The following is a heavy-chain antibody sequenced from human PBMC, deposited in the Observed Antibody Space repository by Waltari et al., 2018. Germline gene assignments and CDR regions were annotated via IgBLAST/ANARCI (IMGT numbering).Heavy chain of an antibody. CDR1: GFPFRDYD. J-gene: IGHJ4*02. CDR3: ARDLDGDSNFDY. D-gene: IGHD2-21*02. V-gene: IGHV3-72*01. CDR2: TRNKARSYIT. Sequence: EVQLLESGGGLVEPGGSLRLACAASGFPFRDYDMDWVRQAPEKGLEWGGRTRNKARSYITEYAASVKGRFTISRDDSKNALYLQMDSLKTEDTAVYYCARDLDGDSNFDYWGQGTLVTVSS.